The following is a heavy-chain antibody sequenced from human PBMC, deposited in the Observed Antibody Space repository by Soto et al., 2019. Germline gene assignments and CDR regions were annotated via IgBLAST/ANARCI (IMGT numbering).Heavy chain of an antibody. J-gene: IGHJ3*02. CDR2: IKQDGSEK. Sequence: PGGSLRLSCAASGFTFSSYWMSWVRQAPGKGLEWVANIKQDGSEKYYVDSVKGRFTISRDNAKNSLYLQMNSLRAEDTVVYYCSRLELITIFGVGSAFEIWGQGTMVTVSS. CDR1: GFTFSSYW. V-gene: IGHV3-7*01. D-gene: IGHD3-3*01. CDR3: SRLELITIFGVGSAFEI.